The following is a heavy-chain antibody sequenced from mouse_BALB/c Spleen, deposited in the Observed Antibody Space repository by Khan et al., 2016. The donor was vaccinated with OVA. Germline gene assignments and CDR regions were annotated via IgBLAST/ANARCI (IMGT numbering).Heavy chain of an antibody. CDR2: IRNRVNNYTT. V-gene: IGHV7-3*02. Sequence: EVELVESGGGLVQPGGSLRLSCATSGFTFTEYYMNWVRQPPGKALEWLGFIRNRVNNYTTEYSTSVQGRFTISRDNSQGILYLQMNTLRPEDSATYYCARDWRPFYYAMDYWGQGTSVTVSS. CDR1: GFTFTEYY. J-gene: IGHJ4*01. CDR3: ARDWRPFYYAMDY.